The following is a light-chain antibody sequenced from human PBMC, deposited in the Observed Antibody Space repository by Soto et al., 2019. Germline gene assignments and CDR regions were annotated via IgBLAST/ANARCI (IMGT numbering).Light chain of an antibody. CDR3: QQRYTWPLT. CDR1: QSVASY. Sequence: EVVLTQSPATLSLSPGGRATLSCRASQSVASYLAWHQQKPGQAPRLLIYDASNRATGIPARFTGRGSGTDFTLTIDSLEPDDFAVYYCQQRYTWPLTFGGGTKVEIK. CDR2: DAS. V-gene: IGKV3-11*01. J-gene: IGKJ4*01.